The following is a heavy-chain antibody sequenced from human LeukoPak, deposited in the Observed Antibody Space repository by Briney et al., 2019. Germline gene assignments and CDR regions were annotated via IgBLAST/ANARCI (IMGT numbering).Heavy chain of an antibody. CDR1: GGSISSYY. CDR3: ARRGGFDGDYGWYFDL. CDR2: IYYSGST. V-gene: IGHV4-59*08. Sequence: PSETLSLTCTVSGGSISSYYWSWIRQPPGEGLEWIGYIYYSGSTNYNPSLKSRVTISVDTSKNQFSLKLSSVTAADTAVYYCARRGGFDGDYGWYFDLWGRGTLVTVSS. J-gene: IGHJ2*01. D-gene: IGHD4-17*01.